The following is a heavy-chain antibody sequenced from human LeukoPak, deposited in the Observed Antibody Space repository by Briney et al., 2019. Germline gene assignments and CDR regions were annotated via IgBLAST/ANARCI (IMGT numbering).Heavy chain of an antibody. J-gene: IGHJ3*02. Sequence: GGSLRLSCAASGFTFSTYGINWVRQAPGKGLEWVSYISSSSTTKLYADSVKGRFTISRDSVKSSLYLQMNSLRAEDTAVYYCAINGCYRGVCDFDIWGQGTMVTVSS. D-gene: IGHD2-2*01. CDR3: AINGCYRGVCDFDI. V-gene: IGHV3-48*01. CDR2: ISSSSTTK. CDR1: GFTFSTYG.